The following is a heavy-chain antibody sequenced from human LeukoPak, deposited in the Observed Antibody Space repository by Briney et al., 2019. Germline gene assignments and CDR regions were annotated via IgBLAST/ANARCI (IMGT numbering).Heavy chain of an antibody. V-gene: IGHV3-33*01. J-gene: IGHJ5*02. Sequence: PGRSLRLSCAASGFTFSSYGMHWVRQAPGKGLEWVAVIWYDGSNKYYADSVKGRFTISRDNSKNTLYLQMNSLRAEDTAVYYCARRGTTYCTVDSCHPNWFDPWGQGTLVTVSS. CDR1: GFTFSSYG. CDR3: ARRGTTYCTVDSCHPNWFDP. CDR2: IWYDGSNK. D-gene: IGHD2-15*01.